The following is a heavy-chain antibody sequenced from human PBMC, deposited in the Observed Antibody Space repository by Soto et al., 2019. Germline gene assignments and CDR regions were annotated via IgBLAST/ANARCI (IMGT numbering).Heavy chain of an antibody. V-gene: IGHV3-23*01. J-gene: IGHJ4*02. Sequence: EVQLLESGGGLVQPGGSLRLSCAASGFTFSSYAMSWVRQAPGKGLEWVSAISGSGGSTYYADSVKGRFTISRDNSKNTLYLQMNSLRAEDTAVYYCACAWSYGDYAADYWGQGTLVTVSS. D-gene: IGHD4-17*01. CDR3: ACAWSYGDYAADY. CDR1: GFTFSSYA. CDR2: ISGSGGST.